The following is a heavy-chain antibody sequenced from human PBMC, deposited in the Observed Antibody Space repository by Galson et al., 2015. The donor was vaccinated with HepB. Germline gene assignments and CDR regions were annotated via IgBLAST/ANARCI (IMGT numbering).Heavy chain of an antibody. CDR1: GYTFTSHA. CDR3: ARNALEYYYDSSGYDDY. D-gene: IGHD3-22*01. Sequence: SVKVSCKASGYTFTSHALNWVRQAPGQGLEWMGWINTNTGNTTYAQGFTGRFVFSLDTSASTAYLQISSLKTEDTAVYYCARNALEYYYDSSGYDDYWGQGSLVTVSS. J-gene: IGHJ4*02. CDR2: INTNTGNT. V-gene: IGHV7-4-1*02.